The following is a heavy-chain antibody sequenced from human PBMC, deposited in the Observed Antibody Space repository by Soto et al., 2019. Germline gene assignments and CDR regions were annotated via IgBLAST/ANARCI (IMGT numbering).Heavy chain of an antibody. CDR1: GYTFTSYW. J-gene: IGHJ4*02. V-gene: IGHV5-10-1*01. CDR3: DRHTGLLPMAYDY. CDR2: IDPSNSFT. Sequence: GESLESSCHVFGYTFTSYWITCVRQIPGKVLELMGRIDPSNSFTDYNPSFEGHVILSVGLSVSTDYLHWSGLKASDTAVYYCDRHTGLLPMAYDYWAQGSTVTVSS. D-gene: IGHD3-22*01.